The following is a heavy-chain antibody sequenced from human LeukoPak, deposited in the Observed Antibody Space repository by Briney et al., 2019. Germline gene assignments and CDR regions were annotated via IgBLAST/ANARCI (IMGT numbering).Heavy chain of an antibody. J-gene: IGHJ6*02. Sequence: GGSLRLSCAASGFSLSSYSMNWVRQAPGKGLEWAPSIPIVSNFIYYADSVKGRFTISRDNAKNSLYLQMNSLRAEDTAVYFCARDGHGDGILTGYSYFGMDVWGQGTTVTVSS. CDR1: GFSLSSYS. CDR3: ARDGHGDGILTGYSYFGMDV. D-gene: IGHD3-9*01. CDR2: IPIVSNFI. V-gene: IGHV3-21*01.